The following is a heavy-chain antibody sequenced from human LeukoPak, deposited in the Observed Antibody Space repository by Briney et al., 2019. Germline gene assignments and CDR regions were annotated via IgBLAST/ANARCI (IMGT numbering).Heavy chain of an antibody. CDR3: ARVSSGWYSRYYYYYMDV. Sequence: GASVKVSCKASGYTFTSYGISWVRQAPGQGLEWMGWISAYNGNTNYAQKLQGRVTMTTDTSTSTAYMELRSLRSDDTAVYYCARVSSGWYSRYYYYYMDVWGKGTTVTISS. V-gene: IGHV1-18*01. D-gene: IGHD6-19*01. J-gene: IGHJ6*03. CDR2: ISAYNGNT. CDR1: GYTFTSYG.